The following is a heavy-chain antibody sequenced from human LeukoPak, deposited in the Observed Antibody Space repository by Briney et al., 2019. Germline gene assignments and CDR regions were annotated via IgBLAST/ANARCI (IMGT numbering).Heavy chain of an antibody. V-gene: IGHV3-11*01. Sequence: GGSLRLSCAASGFTFSDYYMSWIRQAPGKGLEWVSYISSSGSTIYYADSVKGRFTISRDNAKNSLYLQMNSLRAEDTAVYYCATYYDFWSGYPGGNYFDYWGQGALVTVSS. J-gene: IGHJ4*02. CDR2: ISSSGSTI. CDR3: ATYYDFWSGYPGGNYFDY. D-gene: IGHD3-3*01. CDR1: GFTFSDYY.